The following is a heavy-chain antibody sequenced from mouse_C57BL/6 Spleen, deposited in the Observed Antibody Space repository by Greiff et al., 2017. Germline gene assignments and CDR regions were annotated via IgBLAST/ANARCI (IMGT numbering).Heavy chain of an antibody. J-gene: IGHJ2*01. CDR1: GYTFTDYY. CDR3: ANYYGRSYGY. Sequence: VQLQQSGPELVKPGASVKISCKASGYTFTDYYMNWVKQSHGQSLEWIGDINPNNGGTSYNQKFKGKATLTVDKSSSTAYMELRSLTSEDSAVYYSANYYGRSYGYWGQGTTLTVSS. CDR2: INPNNGGT. D-gene: IGHD1-1*01. V-gene: IGHV1-26*01.